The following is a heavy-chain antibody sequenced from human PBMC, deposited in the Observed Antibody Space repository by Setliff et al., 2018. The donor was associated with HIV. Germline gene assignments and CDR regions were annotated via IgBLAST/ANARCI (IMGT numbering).Heavy chain of an antibody. CDR2: VSYSGST. CDR3: ARRRPPPSGMYSSYYMDV. Sequence: ETLSLTCTVSGGFISTYYWTWIRQSPGKGLEWIGHVSYSGSTNYNPSLKSRVTISVDTSKNHFSLNLNSVTAAYTAIYYCARRRPPPSGMYSSYYMDVWGKGTAVTVSS. J-gene: IGHJ6*03. D-gene: IGHD1-26*01. CDR1: GGFISTYY. V-gene: IGHV4-59*08.